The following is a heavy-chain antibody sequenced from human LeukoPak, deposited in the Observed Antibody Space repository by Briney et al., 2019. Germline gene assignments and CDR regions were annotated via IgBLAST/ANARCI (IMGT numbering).Heavy chain of an antibody. CDR3: ARVRGDDKYSSGWYLDY. CDR2: IWYDGNNK. Sequence: PGGSLRLSCAASGFTFSSYGMHWVRQAPGKGLEGVAVIWYDGNNKYYADSVKGRFTISRDNSKNTLYLQMKSLRAGDTAVYYCARVRGDDKYSSGWYLDYWGQGTLVTVSS. J-gene: IGHJ4*02. CDR1: GFTFSSYG. V-gene: IGHV3-33*01. D-gene: IGHD6-19*01.